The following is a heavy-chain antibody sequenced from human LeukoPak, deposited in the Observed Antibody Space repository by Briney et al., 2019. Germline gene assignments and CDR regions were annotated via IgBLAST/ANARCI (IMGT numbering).Heavy chain of an antibody. Sequence: PSETLSLTCAVYGGSFSGYYWSWVRQAPGKGLEWVANIKQDGSEKYYVDSVKGRFTISRDNAKNSLYLQMNSLRAEDTAVYYCARDPMYHYYDSSGWVDYWGQGTLVTVSS. V-gene: IGHV3-7*04. CDR1: GGSFSGYY. CDR2: IKQDGSEK. CDR3: ARDPMYHYYDSSGWVDY. D-gene: IGHD3-22*01. J-gene: IGHJ4*02.